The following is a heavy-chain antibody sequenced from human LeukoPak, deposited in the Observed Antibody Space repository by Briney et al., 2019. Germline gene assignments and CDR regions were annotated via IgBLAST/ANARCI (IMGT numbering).Heavy chain of an antibody. V-gene: IGHV4-39*07. Sequence: PSETLSLTCTVSGGSISSSNYYWGWIRQPPGKGLEWIGSIYYSGSTYYNPSLKSRVTISVDTSKNQFSLKLSSVTAADTAVYYCARELKAAAPFDPWGQGTLVTVSS. CDR2: IYYSGST. D-gene: IGHD6-13*01. CDR1: GGSISSSNYY. J-gene: IGHJ5*02. CDR3: ARELKAAAPFDP.